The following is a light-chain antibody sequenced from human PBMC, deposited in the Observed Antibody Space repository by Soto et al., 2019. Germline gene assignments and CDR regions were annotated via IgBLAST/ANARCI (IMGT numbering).Light chain of an antibody. V-gene: IGKV3-20*01. Sequence: EIELTQSPGTLSLSPGERATLSCRASQSVSRSQLAWYQQKTGQHPSLLIYGVSSRATRIPDRFSGSGSGTDCTLTISRLEPEDFAVYYCQQYSISYTFGQGTKLEIK. J-gene: IGKJ2*01. CDR2: GVS. CDR1: QSVSRSQ. CDR3: QQYSISYT.